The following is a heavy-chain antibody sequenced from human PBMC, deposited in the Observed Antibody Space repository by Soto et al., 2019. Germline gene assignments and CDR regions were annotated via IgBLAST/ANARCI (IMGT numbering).Heavy chain of an antibody. V-gene: IGHV3-23*01. CDR1: GFTFSSYA. CDR3: AKDRMDILVVRAPEGYYYYALGG. D-gene: IGHD2-2*03. J-gene: IGHJ6*02. CDR2: ISGSGGST. Sequence: PGGSLRLSCAASGFTFSSYAMSWVRQAPGKGLEWVSAISGSGGSTYYADSVKGRFTISRDNSKNTLYLQMNSLRAEDTAVYYCAKDRMDILVVRAPEGYYYYALGGWGRGTTVRVSS.